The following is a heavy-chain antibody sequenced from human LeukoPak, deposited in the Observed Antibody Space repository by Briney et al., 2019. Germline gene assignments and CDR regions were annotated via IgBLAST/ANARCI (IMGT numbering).Heavy chain of an antibody. V-gene: IGHV3-30*02. CDR2: IRYDGSNK. J-gene: IGHJ4*02. CDR1: GFTFSNYG. CDR3: AREGRDFWSGYPTTRLFDY. Sequence: GGSLRLSCAVSGFTFSNYGMHWVRQAPGKGLEWVAFIRYDGSNKYYADFVKGRFTISRDNSKKTLYLQMNSLRAEDTAVYYCAREGRDFWSGYPTTRLFDYWGQGTLVTVSS. D-gene: IGHD3-3*01.